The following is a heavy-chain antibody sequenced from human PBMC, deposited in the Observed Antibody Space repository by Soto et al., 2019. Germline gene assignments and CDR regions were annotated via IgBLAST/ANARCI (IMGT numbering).Heavy chain of an antibody. J-gene: IGHJ4*02. Sequence: SVKVSCKASGGTFSSYAISWVRQAPGQGLEWMGGIIPIFGTANYAQKFQGRVTITADESTSTAYMELSSLRSDDTAVYYCARDLVWWLLGGKFDCWGQGTLVTVSS. V-gene: IGHV1-69*13. D-gene: IGHD5-12*01. CDR1: GGTFSSYA. CDR3: ARDLVWWLLGGKFDC. CDR2: IIPIFGTA.